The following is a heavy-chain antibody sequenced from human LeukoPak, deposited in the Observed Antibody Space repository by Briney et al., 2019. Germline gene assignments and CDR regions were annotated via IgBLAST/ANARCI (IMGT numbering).Heavy chain of an antibody. CDR1: GGSFSGYY. CDR3: ARLSIAAPH. D-gene: IGHD6-6*01. Sequence: PSETLSLTCAVYGGSFSGYYWSWIRQPPGKGLEWIGEINHSGSTNYNPFLKSRVTISVDTSKNQFSLKLSSVTAADTAVYYCARLSIAAPHWGQGTLVTVSS. J-gene: IGHJ4*02. V-gene: IGHV4-34*01. CDR2: INHSGST.